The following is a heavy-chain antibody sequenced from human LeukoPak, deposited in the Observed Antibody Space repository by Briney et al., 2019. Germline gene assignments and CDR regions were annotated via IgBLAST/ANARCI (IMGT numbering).Heavy chain of an antibody. J-gene: IGHJ3*02. CDR1: GGSISSYY. Sequence: SETLSLTCTVSGGSISSYYWSWIRQPPGKGLEWIGYIHYSGSTNYNPSLKSRVTISVDTSKNQFSLKLSSVTAADTAVYYCARGIAALKDAFDIWGQGTMVTVSS. CDR2: IHYSGST. V-gene: IGHV4-59*01. CDR3: ARGIAALKDAFDI. D-gene: IGHD6-6*01.